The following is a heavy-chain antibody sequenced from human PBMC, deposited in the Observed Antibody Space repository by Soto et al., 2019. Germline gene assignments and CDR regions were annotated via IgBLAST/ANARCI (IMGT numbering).Heavy chain of an antibody. CDR1: GYTFSNDG. J-gene: IGHJ6*02. CDR2: ISAYNGNT. CDR3: ARGGPTSADYYYGMDV. Sequence: ASVKVFCKASGYTFSNDGINWVRQAPGQGLEWMGWISAYNGNTEYAQNFQGRVTMTTDTSTSTAYMELRSLRSDDTAVYSCARGGPTSADYYYGMDVWGLGTTVTVSS. D-gene: IGHD3-10*01. V-gene: IGHV1-18*01.